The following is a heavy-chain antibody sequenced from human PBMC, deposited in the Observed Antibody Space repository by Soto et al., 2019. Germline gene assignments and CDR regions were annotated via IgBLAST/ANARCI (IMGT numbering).Heavy chain of an antibody. V-gene: IGHV3-9*01. CDR1: GFTFDDYA. D-gene: IGHD6-19*01. CDR3: AKDPSSGWYLGAFDI. CDR2: ISWNSGSI. J-gene: IGHJ3*02. Sequence: SLRLSCAASGFTFDDYAMHWVRQAPGKGLEWVSGISWNSGSIGYADSVKGRFTISRDNAKNSLYLQMNSLRAEDTALYYCAKDPSSGWYLGAFDIWGQGTMVTVSS.